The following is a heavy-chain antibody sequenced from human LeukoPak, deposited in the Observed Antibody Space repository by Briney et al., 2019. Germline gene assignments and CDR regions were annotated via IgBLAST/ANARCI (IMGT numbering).Heavy chain of an antibody. D-gene: IGHD4-17*01. CDR2: IYYSGST. Sequence: KPSETLSLTCTVSGGSISSYYWSWIRQPPGKGQEWIGYIYYSGSTNYNPSLKSRVTISVDTSKNQFSLKLSSVTAADTAVYCCARGISTVTEYYFDYWGQGTLVTVSS. CDR3: ARGISTVTEYYFDY. J-gene: IGHJ4*02. CDR1: GGSISSYY. V-gene: IGHV4-59*01.